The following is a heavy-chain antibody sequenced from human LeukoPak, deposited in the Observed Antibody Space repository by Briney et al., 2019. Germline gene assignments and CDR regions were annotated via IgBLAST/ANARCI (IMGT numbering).Heavy chain of an antibody. J-gene: IGHJ5*02. D-gene: IGHD3-22*01. Sequence: GGSLRLSCATSGFTFSNAWMNWVRQAPGKGLEWVGRIRSNSDGGTIDYAAPVKGRSTLSRDDSKTTLYLQMNSLQTEDTAVYYCATDFYDSTWGQGTLVTVSS. CDR2: IRSNSDGGTI. CDR1: GFTFSNAW. CDR3: ATDFYDST. V-gene: IGHV3-15*07.